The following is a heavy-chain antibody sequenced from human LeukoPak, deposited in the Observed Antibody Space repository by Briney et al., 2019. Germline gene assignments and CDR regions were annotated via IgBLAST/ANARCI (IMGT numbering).Heavy chain of an antibody. CDR3: AKVGRDKIVAAGTAQPY. CDR2: SSGSGCST. J-gene: IGHJ4*02. Sequence: GGSLRLSCAASGFTFSSCAMSWVRQAPGKGLEGVSASSGSGCSTYYADFVKGRFNISRDNSKTTLYLQMNSLRAEDTAVYYCAKVGRDKIVAAGTAQPYWGQGTLVTASS. D-gene: IGHD6-19*01. CDR1: GFTFSSCA. V-gene: IGHV3-23*01.